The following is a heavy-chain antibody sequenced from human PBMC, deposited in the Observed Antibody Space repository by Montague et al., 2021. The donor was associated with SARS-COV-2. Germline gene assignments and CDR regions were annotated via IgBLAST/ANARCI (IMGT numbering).Heavy chain of an antibody. D-gene: IGHD3-9*01. V-gene: IGHV4-61*02. CDR2: IYTSGST. Sequence: TLSLTCTVSGGSISSGSYYWNWIRQPAGKGLEWIGRIYTSGSTNYNPSLKSRVTISVDTSKNQFSLKLSSVTAADTAVYYCARESLHLTGYYNDYFDYWGQGTRVPVSS. CDR1: GGSISSGSYY. CDR3: ARESLHLTGYYNDYFDY. J-gene: IGHJ4*02.